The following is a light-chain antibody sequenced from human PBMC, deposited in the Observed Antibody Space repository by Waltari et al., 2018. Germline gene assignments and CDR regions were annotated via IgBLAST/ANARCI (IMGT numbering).Light chain of an antibody. V-gene: IGKV1-12*01. Sequence: DIQMTQSPSSVSASVGDRVPITWRASQGINNWLAWYQQKPGKAPKLLIYTTSTLHKGVPSRFSGSGSGTDFTLTISSLQPEDFATYYCQQLNNFPRTFGQGTKVEIK. CDR1: QGINNW. CDR2: TTS. CDR3: QQLNNFPRT. J-gene: IGKJ1*01.